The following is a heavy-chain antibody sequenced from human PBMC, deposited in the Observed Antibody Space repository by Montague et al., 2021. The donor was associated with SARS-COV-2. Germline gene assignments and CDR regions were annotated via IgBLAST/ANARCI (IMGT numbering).Heavy chain of an antibody. J-gene: IGHJ4*02. CDR1: GGSSSNYY. CDR2: INHSGYT. CDR3: ASAPRFSFGYWAY. D-gene: IGHD5-18*01. V-gene: IGHV4-34*01. Sequence: SETLSLTCAVYGGSSSNYYWSWIRQSPGKGLEWVGEINHSGYTDXNPSLESRLTISLDTSKKQFSLKMTSVTAADTAVYYCASAPRFSFGYWAYWGQGTLVSVAS.